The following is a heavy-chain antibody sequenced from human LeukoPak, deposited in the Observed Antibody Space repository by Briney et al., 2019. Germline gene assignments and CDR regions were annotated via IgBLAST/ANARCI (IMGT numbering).Heavy chain of an antibody. CDR3: AREVISSGWRGGFDY. CDR1: GFIFSSSW. V-gene: IGHV3-30*19. Sequence: PGGSLRLSCGISGFIFSSSWMNWVRQAPGKGLEWVAVISYDGSNKYYADSVKGRFTISRDNSKNTLYLQMNSLRAEDTAVYYCAREVISSGWRGGFDYWGQGTLVTVSS. D-gene: IGHD6-19*01. CDR2: ISYDGSNK. J-gene: IGHJ4*02.